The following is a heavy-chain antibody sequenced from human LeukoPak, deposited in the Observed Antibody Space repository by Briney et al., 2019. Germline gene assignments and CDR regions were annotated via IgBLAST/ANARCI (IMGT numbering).Heavy chain of an antibody. CDR3: AKRGTSGRVDY. J-gene: IGHJ4*02. Sequence: GGSLRLSCAASGFTCSSYAMSWVRQAPGKGLEWVSAISASGDSTYYADSVKGRFTISRDNSKNTLYLQMNSLRAEDTAVYYCAKRGTSGRVDYWGQGTLVTVSS. V-gene: IGHV3-23*01. CDR1: GFTCSSYA. D-gene: IGHD2-2*01. CDR2: ISASGDST.